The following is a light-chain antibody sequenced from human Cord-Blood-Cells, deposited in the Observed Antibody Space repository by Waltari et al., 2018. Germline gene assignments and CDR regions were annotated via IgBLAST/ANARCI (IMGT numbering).Light chain of an antibody. CDR1: QGISSY. J-gene: IGKJ4*01. V-gene: IGKV1D-43*01. CDR2: YAS. Sequence: AIRLTQSPFSLSASVGDRVTITCWASQGISSYLAWYQQKPAKAPKLFIYYASSLKSGVPSRFSGSGSGTDYTLTISSLQPEDFATYYCQQYYSTPFGGGTKVEIK. CDR3: QQYYSTP.